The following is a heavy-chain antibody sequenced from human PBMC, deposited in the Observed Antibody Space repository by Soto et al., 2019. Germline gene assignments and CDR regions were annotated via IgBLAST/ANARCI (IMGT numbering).Heavy chain of an antibody. J-gene: IGHJ6*02. V-gene: IGHV1-69*04. CDR3: ARDRIVVTGDHYYNGMDV. D-gene: IGHD3-22*01. CDR1: GGTFSSYT. CDR2: IIPMLGIA. Sequence: SVKVSCKASGGTFSSYTFRWVRQAPGQGLEWMGRIIPMLGIANYAQKFQGRVTLTTDTSTSTAYMELRGLRSDDTAVYYCARDRIVVTGDHYYNGMDVWGQGTTVTVSS.